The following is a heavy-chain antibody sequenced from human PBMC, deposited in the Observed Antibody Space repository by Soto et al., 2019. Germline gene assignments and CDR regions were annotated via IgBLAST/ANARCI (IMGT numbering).Heavy chain of an antibody. CDR2: ISYDGSNK. V-gene: IGHV3-30*18. J-gene: IGHJ5*02. D-gene: IGHD5-12*01. Sequence: GGSLRLSCAASGFTFSSYGMHWVRQAPGKGLEWVAVISYDGSNKYYADSVKGRFTISRDNSKNTLYLQMNSLRAEDTAVYYCGKSPRDTVDLDPISDNWFDPWGQGTLVTVSS. CDR1: GFTFSSYG. CDR3: GKSPRDTVDLDPISDNWFDP.